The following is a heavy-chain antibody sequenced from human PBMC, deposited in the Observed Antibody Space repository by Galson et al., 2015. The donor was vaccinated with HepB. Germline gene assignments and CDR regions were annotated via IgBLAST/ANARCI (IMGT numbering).Heavy chain of an antibody. CDR2: ITTTSNYI. CDR1: GFAFSRYS. J-gene: IGHJ6*02. V-gene: IGHV3-21*01. Sequence: SLRLSCAASGFAFSRYSMHWVRQAPGKGLEWVASITTTSNYISYADSVRGRFSISRDNAKNSLSLQMNSLSAEDTAVYYCARAGDSSGSPYYFYGMDVWGQGTTVTVSS. CDR3: ARAGDSSGSPYYFYGMDV. D-gene: IGHD3-22*01.